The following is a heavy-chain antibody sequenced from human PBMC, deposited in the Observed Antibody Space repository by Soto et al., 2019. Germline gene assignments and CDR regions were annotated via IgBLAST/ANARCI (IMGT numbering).Heavy chain of an antibody. CDR2: IYYSGST. CDR3: ARVGGLAARTFDY. J-gene: IGHJ4*02. V-gene: IGHV4-59*01. CDR1: GGSISDFY. D-gene: IGHD6-6*01. Sequence: SETLSLTCTVSGGSISDFYWSWIRQPPGKGLEWIGYIYYSGSTNYNPSLKSRVTISVDTSKNQFSLNLRSMSPADTAVYYCARVGGLAARTFDYWGPGTLVTISS.